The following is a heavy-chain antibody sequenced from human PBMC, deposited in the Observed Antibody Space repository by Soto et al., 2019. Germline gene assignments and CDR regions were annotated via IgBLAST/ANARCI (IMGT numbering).Heavy chain of an antibody. CDR2: IYHSGST. J-gene: IGHJ6*02. D-gene: IGHD3-3*01. Sequence: SETRSLTCAVSGGSISSSNWWSWVRQPPGKGLEWIGEIYHSGSTNYNPSLKSRVTISVDKSKNQFSLKLSSVTAADTAVYYCARDPRPTVLRFLEWFPTDYDYYGMDVWGHGTTVT. CDR3: ARDPRPTVLRFLEWFPTDYDYYGMDV. V-gene: IGHV4-4*02. CDR1: GGSISSSNW.